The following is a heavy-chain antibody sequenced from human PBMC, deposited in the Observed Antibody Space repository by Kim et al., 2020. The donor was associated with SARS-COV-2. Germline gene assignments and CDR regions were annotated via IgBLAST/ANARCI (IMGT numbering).Heavy chain of an antibody. CDR1: GFTFSDYY. V-gene: IGHV3-11*01. CDR2: INRRGDTQ. D-gene: IGHD3-10*01. Sequence: GGSLRLSCDASGFTFSDYYMTWIRQAPGKGLEWVSYINRRGDTQYYADFVKGRFTISRDNARRSLYLQMNSLRAEDTAVYYCARDFGLSENMDVWGQGTT. CDR3: ARDFGLSENMDV. J-gene: IGHJ6*02.